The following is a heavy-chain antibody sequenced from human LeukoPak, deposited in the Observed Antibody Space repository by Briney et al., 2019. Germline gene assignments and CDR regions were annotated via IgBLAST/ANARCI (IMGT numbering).Heavy chain of an antibody. CDR2: IKQDGSEK. CDR1: GVTVRSNY. Sequence: PGGSLRLSCAASGVTVRSNYMSWVRQAPGKGLEWVANIKQDGSEKYYVDSVKGRFTISRDNAKNSLYLQMNSLRAEDTAVYYCARTYYDILTGYYRNYYYYYMDVWGKGTTVTVSS. CDR3: ARTYYDILTGYYRNYYYYYMDV. J-gene: IGHJ6*03. V-gene: IGHV3-7*01. D-gene: IGHD3-9*01.